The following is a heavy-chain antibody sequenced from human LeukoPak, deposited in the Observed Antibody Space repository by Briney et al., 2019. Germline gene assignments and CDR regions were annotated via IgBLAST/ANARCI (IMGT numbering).Heavy chain of an antibody. CDR3: ARDVTGPPTYYYYYMDV. V-gene: IGHV4-4*07. CDR2: LHASGGA. J-gene: IGHJ6*03. Sequence: SETLSLTCSVSGDSIISYFWSWIRQPAGKGLEWIGRLHASGGANYSPSLRSRVTMSLDTSKNEFSLKMTSVTAADSTVYYCARDVTGPPTYYYYYMDVWGKGTTVTVSS. CDR1: GDSIISYF. D-gene: IGHD1-1*01.